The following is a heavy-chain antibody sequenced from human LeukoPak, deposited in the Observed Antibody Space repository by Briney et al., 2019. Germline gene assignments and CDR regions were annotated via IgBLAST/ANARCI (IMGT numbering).Heavy chain of an antibody. Sequence: PSETLSLTCTVSGYSISSGYYWGWIRQPPGKGLEWIGSIYHSGSTYYNPSLKSRVTISVDTSKNQFSLKLSSVTAADTAVYYCARDGVTYYYDSSGYPEGVDYWGQGTLVTVSS. CDR2: IYHSGST. J-gene: IGHJ4*02. CDR3: ARDGVTYYYDSSGYPEGVDY. CDR1: GYSISSGYY. D-gene: IGHD3-22*01. V-gene: IGHV4-38-2*02.